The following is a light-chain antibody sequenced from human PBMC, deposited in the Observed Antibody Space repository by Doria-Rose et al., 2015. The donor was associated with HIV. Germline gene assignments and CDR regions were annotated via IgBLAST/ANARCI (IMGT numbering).Light chain of an antibody. V-gene: IGKV3-20*01. Sequence: TKSPGRLTLSIAERATLSYRASQSFSSTYLAWYQQKPGQAPSLLIYDGSTRATGIPDRVSASGSGTDFTLTINRLEPEDFALYYCHQYGTSWTFGQGTKVEI. CDR2: DGS. CDR1: QSFSSTY. J-gene: IGKJ1*01. CDR3: HQYGTSWT.